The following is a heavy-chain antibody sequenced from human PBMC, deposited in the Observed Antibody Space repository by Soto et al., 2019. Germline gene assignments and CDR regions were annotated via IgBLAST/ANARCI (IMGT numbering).Heavy chain of an antibody. J-gene: IGHJ4*02. Sequence: SETLSLTCTVSGGSISSGGYYWSWIRQHPGKGLEWIGYIYYSGSTYYNPSLKSRVTISVDTSKNQFSLKLSSVTAADTAVYYCARVYGSGSSALDYWGQGTLVTVSS. V-gene: IGHV4-31*03. CDR2: IYYSGST. CDR3: ARVYGSGSSALDY. D-gene: IGHD3-10*01. CDR1: GGSISSGGYY.